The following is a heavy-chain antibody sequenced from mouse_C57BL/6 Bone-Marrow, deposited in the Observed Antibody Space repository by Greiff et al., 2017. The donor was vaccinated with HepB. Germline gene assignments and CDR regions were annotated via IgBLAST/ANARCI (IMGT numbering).Heavy chain of an antibody. D-gene: IGHD1-1*01. CDR1: GFTFSSYG. CDR3: ARIYYGSSYEYYFDY. V-gene: IGHV5-6*02. Sequence: EVMLVESGGDLVKPGGSLKLSCAASGFTFSSYGMSWVRQTPDKRLEWVATISSGGSYTYYPDSVKGRFTISRDNAKNTLYLQMSSLKSEYTAMYYCARIYYGSSYEYYFDYWGQGTTLTVSS. CDR2: ISSGGSYT. J-gene: IGHJ2*01.